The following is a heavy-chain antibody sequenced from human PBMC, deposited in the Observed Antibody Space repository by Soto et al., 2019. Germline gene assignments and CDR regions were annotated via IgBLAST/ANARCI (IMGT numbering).Heavy chain of an antibody. D-gene: IGHD2-2*01. J-gene: IGHJ4*02. CDR1: GFSLSTTAEG. CDR3: AHGSCSSADCYPNPYLDY. Sequence: QITLKESGPTLVKPTQTLTLTCTFSGFSLSTTAEGVGWIRQPPGKALEWLALIYWDDDERSIPSLKSRLTITKDSSKNRVVLTMPNVDPVDTATYYWAHGSCSSADCYPNPYLDYWGQGILVTVSS. V-gene: IGHV2-5*02. CDR2: IYWDDDE.